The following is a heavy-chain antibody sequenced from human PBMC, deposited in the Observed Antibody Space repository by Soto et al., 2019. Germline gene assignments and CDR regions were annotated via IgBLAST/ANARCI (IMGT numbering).Heavy chain of an antibody. V-gene: IGHV4-34*01. J-gene: IGHJ6*02. CDR2: INHSGST. CDR3: ARLLHPYGSGSPLQSAYYGMDI. CDR1: GGSFSGYY. Sequence: PSETLSLTCAVYGGSFSGYYWSWIRQPPGKGLEWIGEINHSGSTNYNPSLKSRVTISVDTSKNQFSLKLSSVTAEDTAVYYCARLLHPYGSGSPLQSAYYGMDIWGQGTTVTVSS. D-gene: IGHD3-10*01.